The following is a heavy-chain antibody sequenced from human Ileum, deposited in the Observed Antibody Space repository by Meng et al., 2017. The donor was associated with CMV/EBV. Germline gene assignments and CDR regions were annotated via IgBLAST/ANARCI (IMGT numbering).Heavy chain of an antibody. J-gene: IGHJ4*02. CDR2: ISYDGSTQ. D-gene: IGHD3-22*01. Sequence: GESLKISCAASGFTFSSYSMNWVRQAPGKGLEWVAVISYDGSTQYYADSVKGRFTISRDKSKNTLYVQMDSLRAEDTAVYYCAREWGQSSGYDYWGQGTLVTVAS. CDR1: GFTFSSYS. CDR3: AREWGQSSGYDY. V-gene: IGHV3-30*03.